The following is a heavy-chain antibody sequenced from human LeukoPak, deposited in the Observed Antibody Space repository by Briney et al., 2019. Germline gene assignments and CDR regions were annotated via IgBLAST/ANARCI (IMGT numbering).Heavy chain of an antibody. J-gene: IGHJ4*02. D-gene: IGHD6-13*01. CDR3: ARDLAGTHFDY. Sequence: SETLSLTCTVSGGSISSSSYYWGWIRQPPGKGLEWIGSIYYSGSTYYNPSLKSRVTISVDTSKNQFSLKLSSVTAADTAVYYCARDLAGTHFDYWGQGTLVTVSS. CDR1: GGSISSSSYY. CDR2: IYYSGST. V-gene: IGHV4-39*07.